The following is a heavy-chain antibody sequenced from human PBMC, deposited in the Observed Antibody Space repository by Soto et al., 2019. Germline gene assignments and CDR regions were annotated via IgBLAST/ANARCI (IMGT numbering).Heavy chain of an antibody. J-gene: IGHJ5*02. CDR2: IYYSGTT. V-gene: IGHV4-31*11. CDR3: ARARRGRGGSLDP. Sequence: QVQLQESGPGLVKPSQTLSLTCAVSGASISRGGYYWSWIRLVPGKGLEWIGYIYYSGTTYYNPSLRGRVSLSVDTSKNQFALTVNSVTAADTGVYYCARARRGRGGSLDPWGLGTMVHVSS. D-gene: IGHD3-16*01. CDR1: GASISRGGYY.